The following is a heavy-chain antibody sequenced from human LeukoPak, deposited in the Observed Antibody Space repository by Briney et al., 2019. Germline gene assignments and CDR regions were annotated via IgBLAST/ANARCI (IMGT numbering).Heavy chain of an antibody. CDR1: GGSFSGHY. Sequence: SETLSLTCAVSGGSFSGHYWSWIRQSPGKSMEWIGEINHSGTVEYNPSLKTRVTMSVDKSKNQFSLEITSVTAADTAVYYCARDGPRSGYDLGHFDNLGQGTLVTASS. V-gene: IGHV4-34*10. CDR3: ARDGPRSGYDLGHFDN. D-gene: IGHD5-12*01. CDR2: INHSGTV. J-gene: IGHJ4*02.